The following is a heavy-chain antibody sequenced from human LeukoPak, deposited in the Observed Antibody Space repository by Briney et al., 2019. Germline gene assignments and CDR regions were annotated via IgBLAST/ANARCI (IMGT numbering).Heavy chain of an antibody. Sequence: SETLSLTCTVSGGSISSYYWSWIRQPPGKGLEWIGYIYYSESTNYNPSLTSRVTISVDTSKNQFSLKLSSVTAADTAVYYCARHETVWEFDYWGQGTLVTVSS. D-gene: IGHD1-26*01. V-gene: IGHV4-59*08. J-gene: IGHJ4*02. CDR2: IYYSEST. CDR3: ARHETVWEFDY. CDR1: GGSISSYY.